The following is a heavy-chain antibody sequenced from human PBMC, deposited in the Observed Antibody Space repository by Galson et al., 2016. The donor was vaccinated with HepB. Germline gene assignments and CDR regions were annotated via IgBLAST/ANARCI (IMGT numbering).Heavy chain of an antibody. CDR1: GFTFSNSW. V-gene: IGHV3-7*01. D-gene: IGHD3-22*01. CDR2: IRPEGSEA. CDR3: SRAGGYSNGRYYYDY. J-gene: IGHJ4*02. Sequence: SLRLSCAASGFTFSNSWMGWVRQAPGKGLEWVGNIRPEGSEANYVDSVRGRFTISRDNAENSLYLQMNSLRAEDTAVYYCSRAGGYSNGRYYYDYWGQGTLVTVSS.